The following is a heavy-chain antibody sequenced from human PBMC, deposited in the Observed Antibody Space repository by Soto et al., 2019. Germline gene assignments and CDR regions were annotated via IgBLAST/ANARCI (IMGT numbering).Heavy chain of an antibody. Sequence: SETLSLTCTVSGGSISSFYWNWIRLPAGKGLEWIGRIYLSGTTTYNPSLQSRVTMSVDTSKNQFSLKLNSLTAADTAVYYCARSPSTSSLGTFDIWGQGTKLTVSS. J-gene: IGHJ3*02. CDR3: ARSPSTSSLGTFDI. CDR2: IYLSGTT. CDR1: GGSISSFY. D-gene: IGHD6-6*01. V-gene: IGHV4-4*07.